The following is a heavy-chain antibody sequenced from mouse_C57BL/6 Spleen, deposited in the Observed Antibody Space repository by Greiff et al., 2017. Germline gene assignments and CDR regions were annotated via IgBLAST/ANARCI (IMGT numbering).Heavy chain of an antibody. J-gene: IGHJ4*01. V-gene: IGHV1-18*01. CDR2: INPNNGGT. CDR3: ARSKRGYYAMDY. CDR1: GYTFTDYN. Sequence: EVQLQQSGPELVKPGASVKIPCKASGYTFTDYNMDWVKQSHGKSLEWIGDINPNNGGTIYNQKFKGKATLTVDKSSSTAYMELRSLTSEDTAVYDCARSKRGYYAMDYWGQGTSVTVSS.